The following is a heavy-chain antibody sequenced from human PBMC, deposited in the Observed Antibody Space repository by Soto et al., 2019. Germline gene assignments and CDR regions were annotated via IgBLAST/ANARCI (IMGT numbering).Heavy chain of an antibody. CDR2: ISYDGSNK. CDR3: VKRVDTAMQFDY. Sequence: QVQLVESGGGVVQPGRSLRLSCAASGFTFSSYGMHWVRQAPGKGLEWVAVISYDGSNKYYADSVKGRFTISRDNSKNTLYLQMNSLRAEDTAVYYCVKRVDTAMQFDYWGQGTLVTVSS. V-gene: IGHV3-30*18. J-gene: IGHJ4*02. D-gene: IGHD5-18*01. CDR1: GFTFSSYG.